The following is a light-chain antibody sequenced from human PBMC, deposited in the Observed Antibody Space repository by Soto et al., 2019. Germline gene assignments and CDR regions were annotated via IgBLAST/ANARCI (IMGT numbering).Light chain of an antibody. V-gene: IGLV2-14*01. CDR2: DVS. Sequence: QSVLTQPASVSGSPGQSITISCTGTSSDVGGYKYVSWYQQHPGKAPKLMIYDVSNRPSGVSDRFSGSKSGNTASLTISGLQAEDEADYYSSSFTSSNTQVFGGGTKVTVL. CDR3: SSFTSSNTQV. J-gene: IGLJ2*01. CDR1: SSDVGGYKY.